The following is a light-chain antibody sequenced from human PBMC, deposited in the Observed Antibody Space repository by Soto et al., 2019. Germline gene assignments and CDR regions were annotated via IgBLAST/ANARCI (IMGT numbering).Light chain of an antibody. CDR3: CSYTGSSTYF. CDR1: SSDVGNYNL. Sequence: QSVLTQPASVSGSPGQSITISCTGASSDVGNYNLVSWYQHHPGKAPKLMIYEVTKRPSGVSNRFSGSKSGNTASLTISGLQAEDEADSSCCSYTGSSTYFFGTGTKVTVL. CDR2: EVT. V-gene: IGLV2-23*02. J-gene: IGLJ1*01.